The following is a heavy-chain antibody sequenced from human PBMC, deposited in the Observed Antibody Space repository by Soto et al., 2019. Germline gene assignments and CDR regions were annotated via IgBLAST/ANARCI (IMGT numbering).Heavy chain of an antibody. CDR2: MNPSSTNT. D-gene: IGHD3-3*01. Sequence: ASVKVSCKVSGYSFTSYDINWVRQASGQGPEWMGWMNPSSTNTGYAQAFQGRVTMTRNTSESTAYMELSSLTPEDTAVYYCARASRSGYCYYVDFWGSGTTVNVSS. CDR3: ARASRSGYCYYVDF. V-gene: IGHV1-8*01. J-gene: IGHJ6*03. CDR1: GYSFTSYD.